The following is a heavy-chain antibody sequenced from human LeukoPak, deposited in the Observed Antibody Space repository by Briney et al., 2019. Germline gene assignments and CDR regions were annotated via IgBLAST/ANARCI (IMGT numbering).Heavy chain of an antibody. CDR2: IYYSGST. Sequence: PSETLSLTCTVSGGSISSSSYYWGWIRQPPGKGLEWIGSIYYSGSTYYNSSLKSRVTISVDTSKNQFSLKLSSVTAADTAVYYCARGRLGRWGYYDSSGSHFDYWGQGTLVTVSS. D-gene: IGHD3-22*01. CDR1: GGSISSSSYY. J-gene: IGHJ4*02. V-gene: IGHV4-39*01. CDR3: ARGRLGRWGYYDSSGSHFDY.